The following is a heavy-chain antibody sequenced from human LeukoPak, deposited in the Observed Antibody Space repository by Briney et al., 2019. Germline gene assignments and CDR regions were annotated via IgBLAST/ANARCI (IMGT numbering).Heavy chain of an antibody. J-gene: IGHJ4*02. V-gene: IGHV4-39*01. Sequence: PSETLSLTCTVSGGSTSSVGYYWGWIRQPPGKGLEWIGSISYGGSTYYNPSLKSRITIYVDTSKNQVSLKLTSVTAADTAMYYCAGYYYDSSGYLGCGQGTLVTVSS. CDR3: AGYYYDSSGYLG. CDR1: GGSTSSVGYY. CDR2: ISYGGST. D-gene: IGHD3-22*01.